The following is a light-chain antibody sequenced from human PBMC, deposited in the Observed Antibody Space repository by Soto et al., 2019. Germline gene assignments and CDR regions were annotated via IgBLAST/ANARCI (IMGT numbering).Light chain of an antibody. CDR1: QSISTW. CDR3: QQYNSYTT. V-gene: IGKV1-5*01. J-gene: IGKJ2*01. Sequence: DIQMTQSPSTLSASVGDRVTITCRASQSISTWLAWYQQKPGKAPKLLIYDASSLQRGVPSRFSGHGSGTDFTLTISSLQPDDFATYYCQQYNSYTTFGKGTKLAIK. CDR2: DAS.